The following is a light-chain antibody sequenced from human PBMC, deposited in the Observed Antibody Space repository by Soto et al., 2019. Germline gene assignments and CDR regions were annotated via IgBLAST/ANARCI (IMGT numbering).Light chain of an antibody. CDR3: SSFTTSSTLV. J-gene: IGLJ1*01. V-gene: IGLV2-14*01. CDR1: SSDVGSFDS. Sequence: QSALTQPASVSGSPGQPITISCTGTSSDVGSFDSVAWYQHNPGKAPKLMIYDVSNRPSGVSSRFSGSKSGNTASLSISGLQTEDEPNYYCSSFTTSSTLVFGTGTKVTVL. CDR2: DVS.